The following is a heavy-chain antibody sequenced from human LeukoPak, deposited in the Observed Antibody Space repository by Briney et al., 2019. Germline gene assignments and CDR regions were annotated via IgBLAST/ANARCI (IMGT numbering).Heavy chain of an antibody. D-gene: IGHD1-26*01. CDR2: ISSRGSTI. V-gene: IGHV3-11*01. CDR1: GFTFGDYY. CDR3: ARSGSYLPSFDY. Sequence: GGSLRLSCAASGFTFGDYYMSWIRQAPGKGLEWVSYISSRGSTIYYADSVKGRFTISRDNAKNSLYLQMNSLRAEDTAVYYCARSGSYLPSFDYWGQGTLVTVSS. J-gene: IGHJ4*02.